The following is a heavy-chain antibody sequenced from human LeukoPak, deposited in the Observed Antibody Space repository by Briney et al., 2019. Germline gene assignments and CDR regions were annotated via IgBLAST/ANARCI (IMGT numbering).Heavy chain of an antibody. CDR3: AKARGIVVVPAALGY. Sequence: GRSLRLSCAASGFTFSSYGMHWVRQAPGKGLEWVAVILYDGSNKYYADSVKGRFTISRDNSKNTLYLQMNSLRAEDTAVYYCAKARGIVVVPAALGYWGQGTLVTVSS. D-gene: IGHD2-2*01. CDR1: GFTFSSYG. J-gene: IGHJ4*02. CDR2: ILYDGSNK. V-gene: IGHV3-30*18.